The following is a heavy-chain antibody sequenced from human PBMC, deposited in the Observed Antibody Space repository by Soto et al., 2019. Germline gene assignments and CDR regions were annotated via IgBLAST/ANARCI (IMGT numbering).Heavy chain of an antibody. V-gene: IGHV3-21*01. CDR2: ISSSSSYI. CDR1: GFTFSSYS. Sequence: EVQLVESGGGLVKPGGSLRLSCAASGFTFSSYSMNWVRQAPGKGLEWVSSISSSSSYIYYADSVKGRFTISRDNAKNSLYLQMNSLRAEDTAVYYCARDLIAAATNNWFDPWGQGTLVTVSS. J-gene: IGHJ5*02. D-gene: IGHD6-13*01. CDR3: ARDLIAAATNNWFDP.